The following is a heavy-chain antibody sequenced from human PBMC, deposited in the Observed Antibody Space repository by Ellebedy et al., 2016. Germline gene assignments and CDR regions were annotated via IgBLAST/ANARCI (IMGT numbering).Heavy chain of an antibody. Sequence: GESLKISCVASGFTFSNYWMHWVRQAPGKGLVWVSRINSGGSSTSNADSVKGRFTISRDNAKNTLYLQMNSLRVEDTAVYYCARGAGGSGSYRNLDSWGQGTLVTVSS. CDR1: GFTFSNYW. CDR3: ARGAGGSGSYRNLDS. CDR2: INSGGSST. V-gene: IGHV3-74*01. D-gene: IGHD3-10*01. J-gene: IGHJ4*02.